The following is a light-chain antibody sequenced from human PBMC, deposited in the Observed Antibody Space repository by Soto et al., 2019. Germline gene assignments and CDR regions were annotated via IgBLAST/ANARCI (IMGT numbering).Light chain of an antibody. CDR2: GTF. CDR3: QQCGLSPRT. CDR1: QSISSSY. V-gene: IGKV3-20*01. Sequence: EVVLTQSPVTPSLSPGDRATLSCRASQSISSSYLAWYQQKPGQAPRLLIYGTFNRATGIPDRFSGDGSGTDFTLTINRLEPEDFAVYFCQQCGLSPRTFGQGTKVDIK. J-gene: IGKJ1*01.